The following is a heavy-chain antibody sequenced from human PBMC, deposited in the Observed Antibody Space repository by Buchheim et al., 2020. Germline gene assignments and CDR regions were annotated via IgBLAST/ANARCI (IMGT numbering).Heavy chain of an antibody. CDR2: INLSGGST. CDR1: GYIFTSYY. Sequence: QVQLVQSGAEVKKPGASVKVSCKASGYIFTSYYIHWVRQAPGQGLEWMGIINLSGGSTSYAQKFQGRVTMTRATSTSTVYMELNSLRSEDTAVYYCARRGASGWYFDYWGQGTL. J-gene: IGHJ4*02. D-gene: IGHD6-19*01. CDR3: ARRGASGWYFDY. V-gene: IGHV1-46*01.